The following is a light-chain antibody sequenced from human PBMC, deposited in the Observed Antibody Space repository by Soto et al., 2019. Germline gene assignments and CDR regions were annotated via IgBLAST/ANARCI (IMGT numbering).Light chain of an antibody. V-gene: IGKV3-15*01. CDR1: QSVSSN. Sequence: EIVMTQSPATLSVSPGERATVSCRASQSVSSNLAWYQQKPGQAPRLLIYGASTKATGIPARFSGSVYGTEFTLTVGSLQSEDFAVYYCQQYNNWPRTFGQGTKLEIK. CDR3: QQYNNWPRT. J-gene: IGKJ2*01. CDR2: GAS.